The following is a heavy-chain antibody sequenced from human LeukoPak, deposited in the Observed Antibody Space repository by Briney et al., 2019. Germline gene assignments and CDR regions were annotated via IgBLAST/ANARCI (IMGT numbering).Heavy chain of an antibody. CDR1: GYTLTAYY. CDR3: ARDNSLTEFDY. V-gene: IGHV1-2*02. J-gene: IGHJ4*02. Sequence: ASVKVSCKASGYTLTAYYIHWVRQAPGQGLEWMGWINPNSGGTYYVQKFQGRITMTRDTSIGTTYMELSRLGSDDTAFYYCARDNSLTEFDYWGQGTLVTVSS. CDR2: INPNSGGT.